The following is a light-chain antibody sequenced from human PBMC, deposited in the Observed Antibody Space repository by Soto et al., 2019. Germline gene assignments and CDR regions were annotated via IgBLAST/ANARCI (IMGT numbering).Light chain of an antibody. V-gene: IGLV1-40*01. Sequence: QSLLTPPPPVSGAPGQRVTISCTGGSSKIGAGYDVHWYQQLPGTAPKLLIYVNTDRPSGVPDRFSGSKSGTSASLAITGLQPEDEADYYCQSYDISLRGYVFGDGTKVTV. CDR1: SSKIGAGYD. CDR2: VNT. J-gene: IGLJ1*01. CDR3: QSYDISLRGYV.